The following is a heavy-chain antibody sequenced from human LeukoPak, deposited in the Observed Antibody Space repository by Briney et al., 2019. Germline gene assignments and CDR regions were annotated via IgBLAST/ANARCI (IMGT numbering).Heavy chain of an antibody. CDR1: GGSFSGDS. CDR3: ARNGFRTYCGTDCYSDYMDV. V-gene: IGHV4-59*12. D-gene: IGHD2-21*02. CDR2: IYYTGAI. Sequence: PSETLSLTCTVSGGSFSGDSWTWIRQPAGKGLEWIGYIYYTGAINYSPSLMGRVAISVDTSQNQFSLKLTSVTAADTAVYYCARNGFRTYCGTDCYSDYMDVWGKGTTVIVSS. J-gene: IGHJ6*03.